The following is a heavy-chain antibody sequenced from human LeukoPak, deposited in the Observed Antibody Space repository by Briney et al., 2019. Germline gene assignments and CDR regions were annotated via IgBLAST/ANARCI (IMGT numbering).Heavy chain of an antibody. D-gene: IGHD3-9*01. Sequence: GGSLRLSCASSGFTFSSYAMSWVRQAPGKGLEWVGAISGSGGRTDYADSGKGRCTISRDTSKNSLYLKMICLRAEDTALYYCAKPATYYDILTGYDYWGQGTLVTVSS. V-gene: IGHV3-23*01. CDR1: GFTFSSYA. CDR3: AKPATYYDILTGYDY. CDR2: ISGSGGRT. J-gene: IGHJ4*02.